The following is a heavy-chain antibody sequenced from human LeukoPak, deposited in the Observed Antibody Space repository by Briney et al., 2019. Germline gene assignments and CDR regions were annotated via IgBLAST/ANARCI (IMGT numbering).Heavy chain of an antibody. Sequence: ESLKISCKGSGYSFTSYWIGWVRQMPGKDLECMGIIYPGDSDTRYGPSFQGQVTISADKSISTAFLQWRSLQASDTAMYYCASSSGGSLHDAFDIWGQGTMVTVSS. CDR1: GYSFTSYW. CDR3: ASSSGGSLHDAFDI. D-gene: IGHD2-15*01. CDR2: IYPGDSDT. V-gene: IGHV5-51*01. J-gene: IGHJ3*02.